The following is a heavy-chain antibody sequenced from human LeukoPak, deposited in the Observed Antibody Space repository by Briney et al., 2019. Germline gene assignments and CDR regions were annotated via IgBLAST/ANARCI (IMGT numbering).Heavy chain of an antibody. CDR2: ISYDGSNK. J-gene: IGHJ3*02. CDR1: GFTFSSYA. D-gene: IGHD6-19*01. V-gene: IGHV3-30-3*01. CDR3: ARDFEIPGYSSGWYGGAFDI. Sequence: GGSLRLSCAASGFTFSSYAMHWVRQAPGKGLEWVAVISYDGSNKYYADSVKGRFTISRDNSKNTLYLQMNSLRAEDTAVYYCARDFEIPGYSSGWYGGAFDIWGQGTMVTVSS.